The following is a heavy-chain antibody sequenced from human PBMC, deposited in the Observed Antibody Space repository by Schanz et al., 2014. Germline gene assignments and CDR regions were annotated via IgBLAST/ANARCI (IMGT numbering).Heavy chain of an antibody. CDR1: GGSFSGYY. CDR3: ARGNNFDYGDAFFNCYYYYRAV. V-gene: IGHV4-34*01. CDR2: INHGGST. J-gene: IGHJ6*03. D-gene: IGHD4-17*01. Sequence: QVQLQQWGAGLLKPSETLSLTCAVYGGSFSGYYWSWIRQPPGKGLEWIAEINHGGSTNYNPSLKSRVTISVATSKYQFSLKLASVTAADTAVYYCARGNNFDYGDAFFNCYYYYRAVWGRGTTVNGSS.